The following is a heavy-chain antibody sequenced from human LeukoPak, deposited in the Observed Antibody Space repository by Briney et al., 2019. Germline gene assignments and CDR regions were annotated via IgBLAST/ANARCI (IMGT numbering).Heavy chain of an antibody. CDR2: IYSSGST. CDR1: GGSISSSYYY. V-gene: IGHV4-39*07. Sequence: SETLSLTCTVSGGSISSSYYYWGWIRQPPGKGLEWIGSIYSSGSTYYNPSLKSRVTISVDTSKNQFSLKLSSVTAADTAVYYCARDLRYSRFDIWGQGTMVTVSS. CDR3: ARDLRYSRFDI. J-gene: IGHJ3*02. D-gene: IGHD6-13*01.